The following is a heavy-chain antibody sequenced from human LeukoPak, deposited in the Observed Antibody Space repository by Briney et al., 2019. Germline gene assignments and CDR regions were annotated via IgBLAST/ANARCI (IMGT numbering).Heavy chain of an antibody. Sequence: PSETLSLTCAVYGGSFSGYYWSWIRQPPGKGLEWIGEINHSGSANYNPSLKSRVTISVDTSKNQFSLKLSSVTAADTAVYYCARRRVTMVRGDNWFDPWGQGTLVTVSS. J-gene: IGHJ5*02. CDR2: INHSGSA. D-gene: IGHD3-10*01. CDR3: ARRRVTMVRGDNWFDP. CDR1: GGSFSGYY. V-gene: IGHV4-34*01.